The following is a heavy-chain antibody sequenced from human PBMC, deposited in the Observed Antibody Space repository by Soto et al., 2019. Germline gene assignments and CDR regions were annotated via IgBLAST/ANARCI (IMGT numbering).Heavy chain of an antibody. D-gene: IGHD6-13*01. CDR1: GFTFSSYS. CDR3: ARTGIAAANYNYYYHMDV. CDR2: ISTSSGAI. J-gene: IGHJ6*03. Sequence: GGSLRLSCAASGFTFSSYSMNWVRQAPGKGLEWVSYISTSSGAIYYADSVKGRFTISRDNAKNSLSLQVNSLRAEDTAVYYCARTGIAAANYNYYYHMDVWGKGTTVTVSS. V-gene: IGHV3-48*01.